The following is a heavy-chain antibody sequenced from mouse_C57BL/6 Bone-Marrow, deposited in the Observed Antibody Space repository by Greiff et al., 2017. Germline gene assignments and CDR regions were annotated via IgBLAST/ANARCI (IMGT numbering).Heavy chain of an antibody. CDR2: INPYNGGT. Sequence: EVQLVESGPVLVKPGASVKMSCKASGYTFTDYYMNWVKQSHGKSLEWIGVINPYNGGTSYNQKFKGKATLTVDKSSSTAYMELNSLTSEDSAVYYCARRGNNYGSFWYFDDWGTGTTVTVSS. V-gene: IGHV1-19*01. J-gene: IGHJ1*03. CDR1: GYTFTDYY. D-gene: IGHD1-1*01. CDR3: ARRGNNYGSFWYFDD.